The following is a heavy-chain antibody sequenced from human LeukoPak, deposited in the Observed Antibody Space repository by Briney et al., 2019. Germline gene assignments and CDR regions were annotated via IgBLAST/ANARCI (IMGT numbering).Heavy chain of an antibody. CDR3: ASLSTGGSSPPQNPRDAFDI. D-gene: IGHD7-27*01. Sequence: ASVKVSCKASGYTFTGYYMHWVRQAPGQGLEWMGWINPNSGGTNYAQKFQGRVTMTRDTSISTAYMELSRLRSDDTAVYYCASLSTGGSSPPQNPRDAFDIWGQGTMVTVSS. CDR1: GYTFTGYY. J-gene: IGHJ3*02. CDR2: INPNSGGT. V-gene: IGHV1-2*02.